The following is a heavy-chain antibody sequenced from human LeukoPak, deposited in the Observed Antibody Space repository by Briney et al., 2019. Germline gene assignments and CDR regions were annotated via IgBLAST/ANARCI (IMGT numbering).Heavy chain of an antibody. CDR1: EYTFTGYY. CDR2: INPNSGGT. Sequence: ASVKVSCKASEYTFTGYYMHWVRQAPGQGLEWMGWINPNSGGTNYAQKFQGRVTMTRDTSISTAYMELSRLRSDDTAVYYCARAITMISSRPHQTNDAFDIWGQGTMVTVSS. CDR3: ARAITMISSRPHQTNDAFDI. V-gene: IGHV1-2*02. D-gene: IGHD3-22*01. J-gene: IGHJ3*02.